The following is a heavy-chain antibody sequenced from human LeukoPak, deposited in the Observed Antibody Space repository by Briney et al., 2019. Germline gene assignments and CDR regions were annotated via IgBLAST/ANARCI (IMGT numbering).Heavy chain of an antibody. CDR3: ARVNSSSWYNWFDP. J-gene: IGHJ5*02. CDR1: GGSFSGYY. Sequence: PSETLSLTCAVYGGSFSGYYWSWIRQPPGKGLEWIGEINHSGSTNYNPSLKSRVTISVDTSKNQFSLKLSSVTAVDTAVYYCARVNSSSWYNWFDPWGQGTLVTVSS. V-gene: IGHV4-34*01. CDR2: INHSGST. D-gene: IGHD6-13*01.